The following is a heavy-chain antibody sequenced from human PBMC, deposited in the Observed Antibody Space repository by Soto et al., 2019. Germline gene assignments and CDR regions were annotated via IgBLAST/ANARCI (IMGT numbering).Heavy chain of an antibody. CDR2: IIPIFGTA. V-gene: IGHV1-69*13. D-gene: IGHD2-21*02. Sequence: SVKVSCKASGGTFSSYAISWVRQAPGQGLEWMGGIIPIFGTANYAQKFQGRVTITADESTSTAYMELSSLRSEDTAVYYCARVVTPPSYYYYGMDVRGQGTTVTVSS. CDR1: GGTFSSYA. J-gene: IGHJ6*02. CDR3: ARVVTPPSYYYYGMDV.